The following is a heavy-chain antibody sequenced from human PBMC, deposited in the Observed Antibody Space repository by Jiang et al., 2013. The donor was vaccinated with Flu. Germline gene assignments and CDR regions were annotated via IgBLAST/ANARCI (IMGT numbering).Heavy chain of an antibody. CDR3: ANHEEGYCSGGSCRFDP. J-gene: IGHJ5*02. D-gene: IGHD2-15*01. Sequence: ISGSGGSTYYADSVKGRFTISRDNSKNTLYLQMNSLRAEDTAVYYCANHEEGYCSGGSCRFDPWGQGTLVTVSS. V-gene: IGHV3-23*01. CDR2: ISGSGGST.